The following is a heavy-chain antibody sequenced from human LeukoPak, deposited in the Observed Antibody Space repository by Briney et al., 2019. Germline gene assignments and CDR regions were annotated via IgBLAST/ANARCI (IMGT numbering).Heavy chain of an antibody. CDR3: ARGAEAETSPLDY. D-gene: IGHD6-13*01. CDR2: INPKTGAA. CDR1: GYTFTSYY. V-gene: IGHV1-2*02. J-gene: IGHJ4*02. Sequence: ASVKVSCKAFGYTFTSYYMHWVRQAPGQGLEWLGWINPKTGAADYAQQFRGRITMTRDTSINTDYMEMKRVTSDDTAVYYCARGAEAETSPLDYWGQGTLVTVSS.